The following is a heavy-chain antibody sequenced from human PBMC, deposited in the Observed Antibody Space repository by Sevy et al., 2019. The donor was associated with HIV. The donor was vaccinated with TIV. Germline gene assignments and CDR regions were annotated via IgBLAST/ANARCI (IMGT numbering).Heavy chain of an antibody. CDR1: GFIFDDFG. CDR2: IDWNGGST. V-gene: IGHV3-20*04. D-gene: IGHD2-21*02. J-gene: IGHJ4*02. CDR3: AREKSCGGACYHFDS. Sequence: GGSLRLSCAASGFIFDDFGMSWVRQVPGKGLEWVSSIDWNGGSTTYADSVKGRFTISRDNAKNSLDLQMNSLRAEDTALYYCAREKSCGGACYHFDSWGRGTLVTVSS.